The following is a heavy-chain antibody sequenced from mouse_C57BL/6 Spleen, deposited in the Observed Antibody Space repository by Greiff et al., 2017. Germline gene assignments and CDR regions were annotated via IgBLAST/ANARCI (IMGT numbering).Heavy chain of an antibody. J-gene: IGHJ2*01. CDR2: ILPGSGST. CDR3: ARWGNWDRGYYFDY. D-gene: IGHD4-1*01. Sequence: QVQLQQSGAELMKPGASVKLSCTATGYTFTGYWIEWVKQRPGHGLEWIGEILPGSGSTNYNEKFKGKATITADTSSNTAYMQLSSLTTEDSAIYYCARWGNWDRGYYFDYWGQGTTLTVSS. CDR1: GYTFTGYW. V-gene: IGHV1-9*01.